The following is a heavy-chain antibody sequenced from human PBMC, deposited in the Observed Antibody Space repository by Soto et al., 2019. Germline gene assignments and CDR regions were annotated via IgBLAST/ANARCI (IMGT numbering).Heavy chain of an antibody. Sequence: GGSLRLSCAASGVTFSDYYMSWIRQAPGKGLEWVSYISSSSSYTNYADSVKGRFTISRDNAKNSLYLQMNSLRAEDTAVYYCARRSSRTIDYWGQGTLVTVSS. CDR3: ARRSSRTIDY. D-gene: IGHD6-13*01. J-gene: IGHJ4*02. CDR1: GVTFSDYY. V-gene: IGHV3-11*06. CDR2: ISSSSSYT.